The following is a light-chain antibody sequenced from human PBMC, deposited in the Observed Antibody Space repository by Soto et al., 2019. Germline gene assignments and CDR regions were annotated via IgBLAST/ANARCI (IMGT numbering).Light chain of an antibody. CDR1: QSVSGSS. CDR2: GAS. Sequence: EIVLTQSPGTLSLSPGERATLSCRASQSVSGSSLAWYQQRSGQAPRLLIYGASTRATGIPDRFSGSGSGEALPLTNGRRAPGDSAVYCCNQYGSSPPRTFGQG. V-gene: IGKV3-20*01. CDR3: NQYGSSPPRT. J-gene: IGKJ1*01.